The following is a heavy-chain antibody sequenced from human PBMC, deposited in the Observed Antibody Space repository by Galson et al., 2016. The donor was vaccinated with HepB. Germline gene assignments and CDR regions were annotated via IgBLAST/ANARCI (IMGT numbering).Heavy chain of an antibody. CDR2: IDWNDKK. D-gene: IGHD3-10*01. CDR3: TRILSLPGYGSGSFQYFYYNGMDV. J-gene: IGHJ6*01. Sequence: PALVKPTQTLTLTCTFSGFSLTTSGMCVTWVRQPPGKALEWLALIDWNDKKYFSTSLKTRLTISKDTSKNQVVLTMTNMAPVDTATYYCTRILSLPGYGSGSFQYFYYNGMDVWGQGTTVSVSS. CDR1: GFSLTTSGMC. V-gene: IGHV2-70*20.